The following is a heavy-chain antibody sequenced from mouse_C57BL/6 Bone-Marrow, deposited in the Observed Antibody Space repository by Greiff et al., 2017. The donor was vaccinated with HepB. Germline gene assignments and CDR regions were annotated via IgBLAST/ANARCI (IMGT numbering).Heavy chain of an antibody. CDR2: INYDGSST. J-gene: IGHJ1*03. D-gene: IGHD2-12*01. V-gene: IGHV5-16*01. CDR1: GFTFSDYY. Sequence: EVQLVESEGGLVQPGSSMKLSCTASGFTFSDYYMAWVRQVPEKGLEWVANINYDGSSTYYLDSLKSRFIISRDNAKNILYLQMSSLKSEDTATYYCARDRYCYYCYWYFDVWCTGTTVTVSS. CDR3: ARDRYCYYCYWYFDV.